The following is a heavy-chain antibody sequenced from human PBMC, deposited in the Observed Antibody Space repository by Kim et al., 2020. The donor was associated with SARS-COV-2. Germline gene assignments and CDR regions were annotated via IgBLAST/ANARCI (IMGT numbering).Heavy chain of an antibody. CDR3: AKPSYSSGKGLYYFDY. CDR2: ISGSGGST. Sequence: GGSLRLSCAASGFTFSSYAMSWVRQAPGKGLEWVSAISGSGGSTYYADFVKGRFTISRDNSKNTLYLQMNSLRAEDTAVYYCAKPSYSSGKGLYYFDYWGQGTLVTVSS. J-gene: IGHJ4*02. D-gene: IGHD6-19*01. CDR1: GFTFSSYA. V-gene: IGHV3-23*01.